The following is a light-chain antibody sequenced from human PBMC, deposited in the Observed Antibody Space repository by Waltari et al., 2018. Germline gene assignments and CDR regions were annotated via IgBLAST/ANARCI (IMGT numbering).Light chain of an antibody. Sequence: QSALTQPASVSGSPGQAIIIACTGTGSDVGGSDSVSWYQQYPGKAPRLIIYDVYNRPSGVSNRFSGSKSDNTASLTISGLQAEDESVYYCSSYTSSGVVFGGGTKLTVL. J-gene: IGLJ2*01. CDR3: SSYTSSGVV. CDR2: DVY. CDR1: GSDVGGSDS. V-gene: IGLV2-14*01.